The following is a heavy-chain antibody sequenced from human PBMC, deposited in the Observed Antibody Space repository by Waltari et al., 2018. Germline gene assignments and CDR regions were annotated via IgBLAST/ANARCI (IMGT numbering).Heavy chain of an antibody. CDR2: ISGTGART. Sequence: QLLESGGGLVQPGGSLRLSCAASGFTFSSYAITWVRQAPGKGREWVSAISGTGARTYYADSVKGRFTISRDNSKNSLYLQMNSLRADDTAVYYCTMTYYDYLWGTRTTVYWGQGTLVTVSS. CDR3: TMTYYDYLWGTRTTVY. V-gene: IGHV3-23*01. J-gene: IGHJ4*02. CDR1: GFTFSSYA. D-gene: IGHD3-16*01.